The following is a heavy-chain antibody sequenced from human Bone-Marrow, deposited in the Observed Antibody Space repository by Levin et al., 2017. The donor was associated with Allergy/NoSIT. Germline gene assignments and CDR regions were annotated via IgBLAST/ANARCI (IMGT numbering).Heavy chain of an antibody. CDR1: GFSVSRNY. CDR2: IYSGGDT. Sequence: GGSLRLSCAASGFSVSRNYMSWVRQAPGKGLEWVSLIYSGGDTQYADSVKGRFTISRDNSRNTLYLQMNSLRGDDTAVYYCARNGVGTAAGTQWGQGTLVTVSS. CDR3: ARNGVGTAAGTQ. V-gene: IGHV3-66*01. D-gene: IGHD6-13*01. J-gene: IGHJ4*02.